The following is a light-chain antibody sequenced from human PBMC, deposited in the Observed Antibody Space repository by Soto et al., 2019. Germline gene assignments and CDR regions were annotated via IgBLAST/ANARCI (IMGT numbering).Light chain of an antibody. CDR1: QGISTY. Sequence: DMQMTQSRSSLSASVGDRVTIICRASQGISTYLNWYQQKPGKAPKLLIYAASSLQSGVPSRFSGSGSETDFSLTISSLQPEEFASYSCQQSYSITWTFGQGTKVDIK. CDR2: AAS. CDR3: QQSYSITWT. V-gene: IGKV1-39*01. J-gene: IGKJ1*01.